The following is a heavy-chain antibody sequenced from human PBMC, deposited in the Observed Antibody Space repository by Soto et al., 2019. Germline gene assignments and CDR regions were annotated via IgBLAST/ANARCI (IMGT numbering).Heavy chain of an antibody. CDR2: INPSGGST. J-gene: IGHJ4*02. Sequence: QVQLVQSGAEVKKPGASVKVSCKASGYTFTSYYIHWVRQAPGQGLEWMGIINPSGGSTSYAQKLQGRVTMTRDTSTSTVYMELSSLRSEDTAVYYCARDRGEAVAGLQPYFDYWGQGTLVTVSS. D-gene: IGHD6-19*01. CDR3: ARDRGEAVAGLQPYFDY. CDR1: GYTFTSYY. V-gene: IGHV1-46*03.